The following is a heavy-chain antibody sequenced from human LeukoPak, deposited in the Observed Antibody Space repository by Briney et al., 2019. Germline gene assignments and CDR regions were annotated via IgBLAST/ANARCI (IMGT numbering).Heavy chain of an antibody. J-gene: IGHJ4*02. D-gene: IGHD3-22*01. Sequence: PGGSLRLSCAASGFTFSSYGMHWVRQAPGKGLEWVAVIWYDGSNKYYADSVKGRFTISRDNSKNTLYLQMNSLRAEDTAVYYCARPQSSSGYYWPFDDWGQGTLVTVSS. V-gene: IGHV3-33*01. CDR2: IWYDGSNK. CDR1: GFTFSSYG. CDR3: ARPQSSSGYYWPFDD.